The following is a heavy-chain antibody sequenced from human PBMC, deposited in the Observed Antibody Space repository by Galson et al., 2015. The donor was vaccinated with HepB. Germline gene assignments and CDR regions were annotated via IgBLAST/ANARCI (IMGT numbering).Heavy chain of an antibody. CDR1: GFTFSSYT. CDR3: AARNGGRGRGY. Sequence: SLRLSCAASGFTFSSYTMSWVRQAPGKGLEWVSAISGSGGSTNYADSVKGRFTISRDNSKNTLYPQMNSLRAEDTAVYYCAARNGGRGRGYWGQGTLVTVSS. J-gene: IGHJ4*02. V-gene: IGHV3-23*01. D-gene: IGHD3-10*01. CDR2: ISGSGGST.